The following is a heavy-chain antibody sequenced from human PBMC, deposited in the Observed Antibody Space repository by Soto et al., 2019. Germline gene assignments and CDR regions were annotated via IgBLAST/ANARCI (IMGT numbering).Heavy chain of an antibody. CDR1: GFTFSDYY. CDR2: ISSSGSTI. J-gene: IGHJ6*03. Sequence: GGSLRLSCAASGFTFSDYYMSWIRQAPGKGLEWVSYISSSGSTIYYADSVKGRFTISRDNAKNSLYLQMNSLRAEDTAVYYYARASYDYIWGSYRYRYMDVWGKGTTVTVSS. D-gene: IGHD3-16*02. V-gene: IGHV3-11*01. CDR3: ARASYDYIWGSYRYRYMDV.